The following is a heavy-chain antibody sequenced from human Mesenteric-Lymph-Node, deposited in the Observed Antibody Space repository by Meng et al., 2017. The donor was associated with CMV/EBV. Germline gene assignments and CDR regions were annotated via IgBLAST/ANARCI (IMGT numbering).Heavy chain of an antibody. CDR2: INDSGTT. Sequence: SETLSLTCAVYGGSFSGYYWSWIRQPPGKGLEWIGEINDSGTTNYNPSLKSRVTISVDTSKNQFSLRVSSVTAADTAVYYCARDSYYYDSTGYYYLGLFDYWGQGTLVTVSS. CDR1: GGSFSGYY. D-gene: IGHD3-22*01. CDR3: ARDSYYYDSTGYYYLGLFDY. V-gene: IGHV4-34*01. J-gene: IGHJ4*02.